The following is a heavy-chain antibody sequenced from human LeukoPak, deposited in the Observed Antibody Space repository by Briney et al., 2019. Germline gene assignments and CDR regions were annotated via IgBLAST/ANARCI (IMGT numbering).Heavy chain of an antibody. CDR2: INSDGSTT. CDR3: VRLSTMGIDC. CDR1: GFTFSSYW. V-gene: IGHV3-74*03. D-gene: IGHD4/OR15-4a*01. J-gene: IGHJ4*02. Sequence: GGSLRLSCAASGFTFSSYWMHWVRQAPGKGLVWVSGINSDGSTTTYVDSVKGRFTISRDNAKNTLYLQMNSLRAEDTAVYYCVRLSTMGIDCWGQGTLVTVSS.